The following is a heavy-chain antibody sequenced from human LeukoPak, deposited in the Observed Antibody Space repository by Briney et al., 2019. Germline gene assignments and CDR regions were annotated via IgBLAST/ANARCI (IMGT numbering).Heavy chain of an antibody. CDR1: GGSISSSSYY. Sequence: SETLSLACTASGGSISSSSYYWGWIRQPPGKGLEWIGSIYYSGSTYYNPSLKSRVTISVDTSKNQFSLKLSSVTAADTAVYYCARDWGDGYNLHWFDPWGQGTLVTVSS. CDR3: ARDWGDGYNLHWFDP. J-gene: IGHJ5*02. CDR2: IYYSGST. V-gene: IGHV4-39*07. D-gene: IGHD5-24*01.